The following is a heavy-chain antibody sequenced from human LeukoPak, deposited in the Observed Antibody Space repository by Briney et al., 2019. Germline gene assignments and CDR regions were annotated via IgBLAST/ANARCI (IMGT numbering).Heavy chain of an antibody. J-gene: IGHJ5*02. Sequence: TSETLSLTCTVSGGSISSYYWSWIRQPAGEGLEWIGRIYTSGGTNYNPSLKSRVTMSVDTSKNQFSLKLSSVTAADTAVYYCARASSGWSRGRSWFDPWGQGTLVTVSS. D-gene: IGHD6-19*01. CDR1: GGSISSYY. CDR2: IYTSGGT. V-gene: IGHV4-4*07. CDR3: ARASSGWSRGRSWFDP.